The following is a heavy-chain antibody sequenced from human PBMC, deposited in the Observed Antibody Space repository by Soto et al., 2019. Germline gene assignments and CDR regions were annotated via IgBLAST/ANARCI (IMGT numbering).Heavy chain of an antibody. V-gene: IGHV3-74*01. CDR3: ATGGSGYFTY. J-gene: IGHJ4*02. D-gene: IGHD3-22*01. CDR2: IKSDGSYT. CDR1: GFTFNTYW. Sequence: EVQLVESGGGLVQPGGSLRLSCAASGFTFNTYWMQWVRQAPGKGLVWVSRIKSDGSYTNYADSMKGRFNISRDNAKNTLFLQMNSLGAEDTAVYYCATGGSGYFTYWGQGTLVTVSS.